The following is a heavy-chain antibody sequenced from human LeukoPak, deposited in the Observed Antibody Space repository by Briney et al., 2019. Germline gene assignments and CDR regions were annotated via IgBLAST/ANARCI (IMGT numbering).Heavy chain of an antibody. J-gene: IGHJ4*02. CDR3: ARGGIQVSGIDEFDY. Sequence: GGSLRLSCAASGFTFVDYDMHWVRQAIGKGLEWVSAIGIRGDTHYSGSVKGRFTISRENAESSLYLQMNSLRAEDTAVYYCARGGIQVSGIDEFDYWGQGTLVTVSS. V-gene: IGHV3-13*01. CDR1: GFTFVDYD. CDR2: IGIRGDT. D-gene: IGHD6-19*01.